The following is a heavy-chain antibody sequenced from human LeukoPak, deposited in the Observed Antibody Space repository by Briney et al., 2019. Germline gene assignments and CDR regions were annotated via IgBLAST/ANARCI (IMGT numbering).Heavy chain of an antibody. D-gene: IGHD6-13*01. Sequence: PGGSLRLSCAASGFTFSSYSMNWVRQAPGKGLEWVSSISSSSSYIYYADSVKGRFTISRDNAKNSLYLQMNSLRAEDTAVYYCARLGNQQPGAFDIWGQGTMVTVSS. J-gene: IGHJ3*02. CDR1: GFTFSSYS. V-gene: IGHV3-21*01. CDR2: ISSSSSYI. CDR3: ARLGNQQPGAFDI.